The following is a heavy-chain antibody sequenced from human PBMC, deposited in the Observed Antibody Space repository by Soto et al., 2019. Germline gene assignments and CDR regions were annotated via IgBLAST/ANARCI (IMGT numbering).Heavy chain of an antibody. J-gene: IGHJ5*02. CDR3: ASQGYCSGGSCYSVHWFDP. V-gene: IGHV3-21*01. CDR2: ISSSSSYI. D-gene: IGHD2-15*01. Sequence: EVQLVESGGGLVKPGGSLRLSCAASGFTFSSYSMNWVRQAPGKGLEWVSSISSSSSYIYYADSVKGRFTISRDNAKNSLYLQMNSLRAEDKAVYYCASQGYCSGGSCYSVHWFDPWGQGTLVTVSS. CDR1: GFTFSSYS.